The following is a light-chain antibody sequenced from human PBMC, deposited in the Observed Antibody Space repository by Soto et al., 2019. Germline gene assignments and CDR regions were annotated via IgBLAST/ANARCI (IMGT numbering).Light chain of an antibody. V-gene: IGLV1-40*01. CDR1: SSNIGADFD. CDR2: GNT. J-gene: IGLJ1*01. CDR3: QSYDRSLSGV. Sequence: QSVLTQPPSVSLAPGQRITISCTGSSSNIGADFDVYWYQQLPGAAPKLLIYGNTIRPSGVPDRFSGSKSGTSASLAITGLQAEDEADYYCQSYDRSLSGVFGTGTKVTVL.